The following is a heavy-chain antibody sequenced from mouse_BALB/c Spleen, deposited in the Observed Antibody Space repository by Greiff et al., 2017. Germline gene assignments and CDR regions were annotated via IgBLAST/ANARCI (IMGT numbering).Heavy chain of an antibody. J-gene: IGHJ4*01. CDR1: GYSFTGYF. CDR2: INPYNGVT. Sequence: VQLQQSGPELVKPGASVKISCKASGYSFTGYFMNWGKQSHGKSLEWIGRINPYNGVTFYNQKFKGKATLTVDKSSSTAHMELLSLTSGDSAVYYCGKEFITTVVAPYYAMDYWGQGTSVTVSS. CDR3: GKEFITTVVAPYYAMDY. V-gene: IGHV1-37*01. D-gene: IGHD1-1*01.